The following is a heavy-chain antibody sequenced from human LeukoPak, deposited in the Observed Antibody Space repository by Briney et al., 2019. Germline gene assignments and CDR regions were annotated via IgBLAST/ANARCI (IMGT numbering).Heavy chain of an antibody. CDR1: GCNFTSYW. D-gene: IGHD4-17*01. Sequence: GGGLKISFQSVGCNFTSYWIVWVRAMPGKGRAGMGRTFAGYCYTIYSPSFQGKVTISVDKSISTAYLQWSSLKASDTAMYYCARHFHPAETTGGYFDLWGRGTLVTVSA. CDR2: TFAGYCYT. V-gene: IGHV5-51*01. J-gene: IGHJ2*01. CDR3: ARHFHPAETTGGYFDL.